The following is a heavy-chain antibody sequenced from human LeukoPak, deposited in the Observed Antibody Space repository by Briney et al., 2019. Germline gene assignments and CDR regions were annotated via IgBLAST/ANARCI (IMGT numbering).Heavy chain of an antibody. CDR2: FDPEVGET. J-gene: IGHJ4*02. V-gene: IGHV1-24*01. CDR3: ATGSYYYDSSGYYPTVGFDY. CDR1: GYTLTELS. Sequence: GASVKVSCKVSGYTLTELSMLLLRQAPGKALEGTGGFDPEVGETIYAQKFQGRVTMTEDPSTDTPYMELSSLRSEDTAVYSCATGSYYYDSSGYYPTVGFDYWGQGTLVTVSS. D-gene: IGHD3-22*01.